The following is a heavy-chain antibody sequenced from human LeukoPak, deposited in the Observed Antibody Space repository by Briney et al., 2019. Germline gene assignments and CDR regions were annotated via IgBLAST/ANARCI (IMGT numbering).Heavy chain of an antibody. D-gene: IGHD6-13*01. CDR1: GFTFSSYG. J-gene: IGHJ4*02. V-gene: IGHV3-48*01. CDR2: ITLSSGII. CDR3: ARETPYSSSWTVFDY. Sequence: GGSLRLSCAASGFTFSSYGMTWVRQAPGKGLEWISYITLSSGIIYYADSVKGRFTISRDNAKNSLYLQMNSLRAEDTAVYYCARETPYSSSWTVFDYWGLGTLVTVSS.